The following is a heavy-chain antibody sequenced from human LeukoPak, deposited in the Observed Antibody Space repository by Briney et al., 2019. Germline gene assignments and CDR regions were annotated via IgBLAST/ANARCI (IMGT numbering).Heavy chain of an antibody. CDR2: INHSGST. J-gene: IGHJ4*02. CDR3: ARGLRGNDY. Sequence: GLEWIGEINHSGSTNYNPSLKSRVTISVDTSKNQFSLKLSSVTAADTAVYYCARGLRGNDYWGQGTLVTVCS. V-gene: IGHV4-34*01. D-gene: IGHD4-23*01.